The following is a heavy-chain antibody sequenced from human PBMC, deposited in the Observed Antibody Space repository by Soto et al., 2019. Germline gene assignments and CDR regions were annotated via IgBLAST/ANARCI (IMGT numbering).Heavy chain of an antibody. CDR2: INPILSMS. Sequence: QVQLVQSGAEVKRPGSSVKVSCKASGDTFTFYSINWVRQAPGLGLEWMGRINPILSMSNYAQRFQGRVTMTADKSTSTPYMELSSLRSEDTATYYCASSYGSGYRAFDYWGQGALVTVSS. V-gene: IGHV1-69*02. J-gene: IGHJ4*02. D-gene: IGHD3-10*01. CDR1: GDTFTFYS. CDR3: ASSYGSGYRAFDY.